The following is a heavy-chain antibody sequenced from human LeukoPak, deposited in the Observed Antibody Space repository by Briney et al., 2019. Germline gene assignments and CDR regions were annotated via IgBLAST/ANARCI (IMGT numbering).Heavy chain of an antibody. CDR1: GFIFSSYE. Sequence: LRLSCAASGFIFSSYEMHWTRQPPGKGLEWIGEINHSGSTNYNPSLKSRVTISVDTSKNQFSLKLSSVTAADTAVYYCARVYCSSTSCYFDYWGQGTLVTVSS. D-gene: IGHD2-2*01. CDR2: INHSGST. V-gene: IGHV4-34*01. J-gene: IGHJ4*02. CDR3: ARVYCSSTSCYFDY.